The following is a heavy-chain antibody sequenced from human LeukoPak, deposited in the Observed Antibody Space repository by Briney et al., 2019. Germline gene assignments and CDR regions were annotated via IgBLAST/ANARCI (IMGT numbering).Heavy chain of an antibody. J-gene: IGHJ4*02. CDR2: IYYSGST. Sequence: SETLSLTCTVSGGSISSYYWSWIRQPPGKGLEWIGYIYYSGSTNYNPSLKSRVTISVDTSKNQFSLKLSSVTAADTAVYYCAREGRAVAGTDYWGQGTLVTVSS. CDR3: AREGRAVAGTDY. V-gene: IGHV4-59*12. CDR1: GGSISSYY. D-gene: IGHD6-19*01.